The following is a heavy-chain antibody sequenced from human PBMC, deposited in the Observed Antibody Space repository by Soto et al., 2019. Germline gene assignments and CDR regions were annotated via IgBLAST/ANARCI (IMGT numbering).Heavy chain of an antibody. V-gene: IGHV3-23*01. D-gene: IGHD6-19*01. CDR1: GFTFGSPT. Sequence: EVQLLESGGGLVQPGGSLRLSCAASGFTFGSPTMSWVRQALGKGLEWVAGIGGSGISTYYADSVKGRFTISRDNSKNTLYVQMHTLRAEDTAIYYCAKGRRTSGWLLDYWGQGTLVTVSS. J-gene: IGHJ4*02. CDR3: AKGRRTSGWLLDY. CDR2: IGGSGIST.